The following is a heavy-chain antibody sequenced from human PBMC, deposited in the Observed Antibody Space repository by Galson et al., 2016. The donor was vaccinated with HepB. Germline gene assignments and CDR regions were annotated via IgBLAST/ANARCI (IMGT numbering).Heavy chain of an antibody. V-gene: IGHV3-33*01. J-gene: IGHJ6*02. CDR3: AREKIYYDSRGYSSSGMDA. D-gene: IGHD3-22*01. CDR2: ICFDGSKT. Sequence: SLRLSCAASGFTFSSHGMHWVRQAPGKGLEWVAVICFDGSKTNYADSVKGRFAISRDSSRNTLYLQMNSLRAEDTAVYYCAREKIYYDSRGYSSSGMDAWGQGTTVTVSS. CDR1: GFTFSSHG.